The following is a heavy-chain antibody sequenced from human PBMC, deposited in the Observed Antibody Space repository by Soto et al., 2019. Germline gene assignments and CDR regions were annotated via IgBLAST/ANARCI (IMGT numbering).Heavy chain of an antibody. CDR2: ISSSSSTI. Sequence: EVQLVESGGGLVQPGGSLRLSCAASGFTFSSYSMNWVRQAPGKGLEWVSYISSSSSTIYYADSVKGRFTISRDNAKNSLYRQMNSLGDEDTAVYYCAFDSAVNYWGQGTLVTVSS. J-gene: IGHJ4*02. CDR1: GFTFSSYS. V-gene: IGHV3-48*02. D-gene: IGHD2-21*01. CDR3: AFDSAVNY.